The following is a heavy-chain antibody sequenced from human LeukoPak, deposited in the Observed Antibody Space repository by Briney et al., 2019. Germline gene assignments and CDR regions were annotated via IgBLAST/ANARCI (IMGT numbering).Heavy chain of an antibody. V-gene: IGHV1-3*01. J-gene: IGHJ3*02. Sequence: ASVKVSCKASGYTFTTYSMHWVRQAPGQRFEWMGWINVGNGKRKLPQKFQGRVTITRDTSASTAYMELSSLRSEDTAVYYCARDSGVVGATYALDIWGQGTMVTVSS. CDR2: INVGNGKR. D-gene: IGHD1-26*01. CDR1: GYTFTTYS. CDR3: ARDSGVVGATYALDI.